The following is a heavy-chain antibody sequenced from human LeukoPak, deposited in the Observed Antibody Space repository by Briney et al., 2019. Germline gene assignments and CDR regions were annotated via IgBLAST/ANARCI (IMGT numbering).Heavy chain of an antibody. D-gene: IGHD4-17*01. V-gene: IGHV4-59*01. CDR2: IYYSGST. J-gene: IGHJ3*02. CDR1: GVSISSYY. Sequence: SETLSLTCTGSGVSISSYYWSWLRQPPGKGLEGVGYIYYSGSTNYNPSLKSRVTISVDTSKNQFSLKLSSVTAADTAVYYCARESSTVTTMVDAFDIWGQGTMVTVSS. CDR3: ARESSTVTTMVDAFDI.